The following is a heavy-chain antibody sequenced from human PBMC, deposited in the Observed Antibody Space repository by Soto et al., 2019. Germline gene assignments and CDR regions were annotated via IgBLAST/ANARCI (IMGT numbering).Heavy chain of an antibody. Sequence: QVQLQESGPGLVKPSGTLSLTCAVSGGSISSSNWWSWVRQPPGKGLEWIGEIYHSGSTNYNPSLNSRVTISVDKSKNQFSLKLSSVTAADTAVYYCARAAMGAQLTYYFDYWGQGTLVTVSS. D-gene: IGHD1-26*01. J-gene: IGHJ4*02. CDR2: IYHSGST. V-gene: IGHV4-4*02. CDR3: ARAAMGAQLTYYFDY. CDR1: GGSISSSNW.